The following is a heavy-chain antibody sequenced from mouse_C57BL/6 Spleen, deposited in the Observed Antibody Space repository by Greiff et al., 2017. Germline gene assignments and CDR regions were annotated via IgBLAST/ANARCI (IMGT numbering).Heavy chain of an antibody. CDR2: IRSKSNNYAT. J-gene: IGHJ3*01. Sequence: GGGLVQPKGSLKLSCAASGFSFNTYAMNWVRQAPGKGLEWVARIRSKSNNYATYYADSVKDRFTISRDDSESMLYLQMNNLKTEDTAMYYCVRHGYDYGQAWFAYWGQGTLVTVSA. CDR1: GFSFNTYA. CDR3: VRHGYDYGQAWFAY. D-gene: IGHD2-4*01. V-gene: IGHV10-1*01.